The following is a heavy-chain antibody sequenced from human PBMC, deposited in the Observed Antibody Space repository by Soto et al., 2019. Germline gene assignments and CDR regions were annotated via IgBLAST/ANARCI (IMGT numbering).Heavy chain of an antibody. D-gene: IGHD3-10*01. Sequence: QVQLVESGGGVVQPGRSLRLSCAASGFTFSSYAMHWVRQAPGKGLEWVAVISYDGSNKYYADSVKGRFTISRDNSKNTRYLQMNSLRAEDTAVYYCARTHPLLLWFAFDYWGQGTLVTVSS. CDR3: ARTHPLLLWFAFDY. CDR1: GFTFSSYA. V-gene: IGHV3-30-3*01. J-gene: IGHJ4*02. CDR2: ISYDGSNK.